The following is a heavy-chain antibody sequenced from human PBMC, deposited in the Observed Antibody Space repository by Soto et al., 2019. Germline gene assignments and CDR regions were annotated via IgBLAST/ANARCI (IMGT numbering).Heavy chain of an antibody. D-gene: IGHD5-18*01. V-gene: IGHV1-69*01. CDR1: GDTLSTHG. J-gene: IGHJ5*02. Sequence: QVQLVQSVAEVKKPGSSVKVSCKASGDTLSTHGISWVRQAPGQGLEWMGGTIPIIGTTDYAEKFQGRVTITADESTTTSYMELSSLRPDDTAVYYCAAGDSSDTGDPWGQGTLVTVSS. CDR3: AAGDSSDTGDP. CDR2: TIPIIGTT.